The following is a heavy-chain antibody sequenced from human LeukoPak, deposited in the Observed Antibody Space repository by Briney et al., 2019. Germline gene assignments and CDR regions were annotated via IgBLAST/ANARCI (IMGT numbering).Heavy chain of an antibody. J-gene: IGHJ4*02. CDR2: INPNSGGT. CDR1: GYTFTGYY. D-gene: IGHD4-23*01. Sequence: GASVKVSCKASGYTFTGYYMHWVRQAPGQGLEWMGWINPNSGGTNYAQKFQGRVTMTRDTSISTAYMELSRLRSDDTAVYYCARDLEALAGGNDPQYYFDYWGQGTLVTVSS. V-gene: IGHV1-2*02. CDR3: ARDLEALAGGNDPQYYFDY.